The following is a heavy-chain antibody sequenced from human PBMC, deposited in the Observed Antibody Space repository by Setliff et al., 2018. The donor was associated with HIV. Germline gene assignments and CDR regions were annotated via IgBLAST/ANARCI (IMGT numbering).Heavy chain of an antibody. V-gene: IGHV4-34*01. J-gene: IGHJ6*02. Sequence: SETLSLTCAIYGGSFSNYYWTWIRQPPGKGLEWIGEINHSGSTNYNPSLKSRVTISVDTSKNQFSLKLSSVTAADTAVYCCARGGYSSSWYTYYGMDVWGQGTTVTVSS. CDR3: ARGGYSSSWYTYYGMDV. CDR1: GGSFSNYY. CDR2: INHSGST. D-gene: IGHD6-13*01.